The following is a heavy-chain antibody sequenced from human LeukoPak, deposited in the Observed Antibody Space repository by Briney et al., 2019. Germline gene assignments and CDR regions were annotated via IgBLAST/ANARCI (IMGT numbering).Heavy chain of an antibody. J-gene: IGHJ4*02. CDR2: ISSSGSTI. CDR1: GFTFSSYE. Sequence: GGSLRLSCAASGFTFSSYEMNWVRQAPGKGLEWVSYISSSGSTIYYADSVKGRFTIFRDNAKNSLYLQMNSLRAEDTAVYYCARATSPFDYWGQGTLVTVPS. V-gene: IGHV3-48*03. CDR3: ARATSPFDY.